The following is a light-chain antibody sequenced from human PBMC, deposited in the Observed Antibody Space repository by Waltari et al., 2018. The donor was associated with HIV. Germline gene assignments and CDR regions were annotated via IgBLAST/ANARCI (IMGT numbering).Light chain of an antibody. J-gene: IGLJ2*01. CDR3: STHTTNDTLE. CDR1: SSHFLLYDF. V-gene: IGLV2-14*03. CDR2: EVT. Sequence: QSALTQPASVSGSPGQSVTIPCTGTSSHFLLYDFVPWYQQYPGNVPKVILYEVTSRPSGVPHRFSGSRSGNTASLTISGLQVDDEAVYYCSTHTTNDTLEFGGGTKLTVL.